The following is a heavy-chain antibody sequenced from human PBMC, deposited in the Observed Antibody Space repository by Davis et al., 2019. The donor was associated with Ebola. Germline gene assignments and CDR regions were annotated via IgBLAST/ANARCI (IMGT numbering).Heavy chain of an antibody. CDR2: IFHGRNT. D-gene: IGHD3-3*01. CDR1: GDSVTSGDYC. V-gene: IGHV4-30-2*06. J-gene: IGHJ3*01. Sequence: SETLFLTCAVSGDSVTSGDYCWSWIRQSPGKGLEWIGYIFHGRNTYYNPSLKSRVAISVDTSKNSFSLEVTSVTAADTAVYFCARAPVFGVVTSAFDLWGNGTMVTVSS. CDR3: ARAPVFGVVTSAFDL.